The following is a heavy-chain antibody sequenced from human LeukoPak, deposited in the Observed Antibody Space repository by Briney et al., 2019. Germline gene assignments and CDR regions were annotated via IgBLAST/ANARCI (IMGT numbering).Heavy chain of an antibody. CDR2: IYYSGST. CDR1: GGSISSHY. D-gene: IGHD2-2*02. V-gene: IGHV4-59*11. Sequence: SSETLSLTCTVSGGSISSHYWSWIRQPPGKGLEWIGYIYYSGSTNYNPSLKSRVTISVDTSKNQFSLKLSSVTAADTAVYYCARANTSLYYYYYCMDVWGKGTTVTVSS. J-gene: IGHJ6*03. CDR3: ARANTSLYYYYYCMDV.